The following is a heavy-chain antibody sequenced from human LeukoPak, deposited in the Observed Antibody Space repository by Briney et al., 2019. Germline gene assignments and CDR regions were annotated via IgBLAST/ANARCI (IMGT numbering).Heavy chain of an antibody. CDR2: VSAYNGNT. J-gene: IGHJ4*02. D-gene: IGHD3-22*01. CDR1: GYTFTSYG. Sequence: ASVKVSCKASGYTFTSYGISWVRQAPGQGLEGMGWVSAYNGNTNYAQKLQGRVTMTTDTSTSTAYMELRSLRSDDTAVYYCARDHSYYYDSSGYLRSYYFDYWGQGTLVTVSS. V-gene: IGHV1-18*01. CDR3: ARDHSYYYDSSGYLRSYYFDY.